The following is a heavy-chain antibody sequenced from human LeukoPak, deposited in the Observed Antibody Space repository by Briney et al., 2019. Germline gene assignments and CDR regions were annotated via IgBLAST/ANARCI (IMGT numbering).Heavy chain of an antibody. J-gene: IGHJ6*02. CDR2: ISYDGSNK. CDR1: GFTFSSYA. CDR3: ARDDGPIVVVVAASGWNYGMDV. Sequence: GRSLRLPCAASGFTFSSYAMHWVRQAPGKGLEWVAVISYDGSNKYYADSVKGRFTISRDNSKNALYLQMNSLRAEDTAVYYCARDDGPIVVVVAASGWNYGMDVWGQGTTVTVSS. V-gene: IGHV3-30-3*01. D-gene: IGHD2-15*01.